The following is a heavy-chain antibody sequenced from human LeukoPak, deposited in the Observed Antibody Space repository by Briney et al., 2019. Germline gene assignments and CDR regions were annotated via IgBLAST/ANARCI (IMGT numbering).Heavy chain of an antibody. V-gene: IGHV4-59*01. D-gene: IGHD3-22*01. CDR1: GDSSNTYY. Sequence: PSETLSLTCTVSGDSSNTYYWGWIRQPPGKGLEWIGYILNSGITNYNPSLKSGLAILEYTSKDQFSLKLKSVTAADTAVYSCARGVVIGGWYFDLWGRGTLVTVSS. J-gene: IGHJ2*01. CDR3: ARGVVIGGWYFDL. CDR2: ILNSGIT.